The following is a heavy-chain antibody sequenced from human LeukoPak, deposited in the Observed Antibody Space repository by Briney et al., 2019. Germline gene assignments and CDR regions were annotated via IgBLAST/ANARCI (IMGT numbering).Heavy chain of an antibody. D-gene: IGHD1-1*01. CDR1: GFTFSSYE. Sequence: GGSLRLSCAASGFTFSSYEMNWVRQAPGKGLEWVSYISSSGSTIYYADSVKGRFTISRDNAKKSLYLQMNSLRAEDTAVYYCARINSGYYYYMDVWGKGTTVTVSS. V-gene: IGHV3-48*03. CDR2: ISSSGSTI. J-gene: IGHJ6*03. CDR3: ARINSGYYYYMDV.